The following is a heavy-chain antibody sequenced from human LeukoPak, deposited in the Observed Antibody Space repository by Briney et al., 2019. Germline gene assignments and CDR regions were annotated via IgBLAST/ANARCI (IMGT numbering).Heavy chain of an antibody. J-gene: IGHJ6*03. D-gene: IGHD4-11*01. V-gene: IGHV4-39*07. Sequence: SETLSLTCTVSGGSISSSSYYWGWIRQPPGKGLEWIGSIYYSGSTYYNPSLKSRVTISVDTSKNQFSLKLSSVTAADTAVYYCARWAVTKTYYYYYMDVWGKGTTVTVSS. CDR2: IYYSGST. CDR3: ARWAVTKTYYYYYMDV. CDR1: GGSISSSSYY.